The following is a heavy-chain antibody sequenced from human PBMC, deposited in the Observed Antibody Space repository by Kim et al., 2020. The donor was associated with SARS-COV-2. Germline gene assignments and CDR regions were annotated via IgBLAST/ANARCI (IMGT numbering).Heavy chain of an antibody. V-gene: IGHV4-31*03. Sequence: SETLSLTCTVSGGSISSGGYYWSWIRQHPGKGLEWIGYIYYSGSTYYNPSLKSRVTISVDTSKNQFSLKLSSVTAADTAVYYCARELDGTIDYWGQGTLVTVSS. CDR2: IYYSGST. J-gene: IGHJ4*02. CDR3: ARELDGTIDY. D-gene: IGHD1-7*01. CDR1: GGSISSGGYY.